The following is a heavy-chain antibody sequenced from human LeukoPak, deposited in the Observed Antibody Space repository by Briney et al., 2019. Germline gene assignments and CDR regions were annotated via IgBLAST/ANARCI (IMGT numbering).Heavy chain of an antibody. D-gene: IGHD6-19*01. CDR2: IYYSGRT. J-gene: IGHJ4*02. V-gene: IGHV4-39*01. CDR3: ARTLYSSGWCPFDY. Sequence: SETLSLTCSVSGDSVSRSDSYWDWIRQPPGKGLEWIGTIYYSGRTYYSPSLKSRVTMSVDPSNNQFSLKLSSVTAADTAVYYCARTLYSSGWCPFDYWGQGALVTVSS. CDR1: GDSVSRSDSY.